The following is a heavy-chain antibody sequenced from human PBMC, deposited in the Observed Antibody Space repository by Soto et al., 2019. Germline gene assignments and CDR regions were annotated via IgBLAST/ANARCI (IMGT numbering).Heavy chain of an antibody. CDR3: AREGRAGPHWFAP. D-gene: IGHD6-19*01. CDR2: IIPIFGTA. V-gene: IGHV1-69*12. J-gene: IGHJ5*02. Sequence: QVQLVQSGAEVKKPGSSVKVSCKASGGTFSSYAISWVRQAPGQGLEWMGGIIPIFGTANYAQKFQGRVTSAAAESTSTAYMELSSLSLGDTDVYYCAREGRAGPHWFAPWGQGSLVTVS. CDR1: GGTFSSYA.